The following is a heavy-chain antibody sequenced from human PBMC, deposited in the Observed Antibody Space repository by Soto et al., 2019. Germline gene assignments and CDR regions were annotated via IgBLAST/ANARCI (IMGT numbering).Heavy chain of an antibody. D-gene: IGHD6-19*01. CDR1: GYTFTNHG. CDR3: ARDPSNTSGNRIWFDP. J-gene: IGHJ5*02. CDR2: ISAYNGDT. V-gene: IGHV1-18*04. Sequence: ASVKVSCKASGYTFTNHGINWVRQAPGQGLELMGWISAYNGDTKYVQQFQGRVTMTTDASSSTAYMELKSLRSDDTAVYFCARDPSNTSGNRIWFDPWGQGTLVTVSS.